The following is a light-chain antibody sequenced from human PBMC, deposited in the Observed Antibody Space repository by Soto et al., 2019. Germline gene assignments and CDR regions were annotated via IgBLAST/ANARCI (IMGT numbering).Light chain of an antibody. J-gene: IGLJ3*02. Sequence: QSALTQPPSASGSPGQSVTISCTGTSSDVGAYNYVSWYQQYPGKAPKLMIYEVSKRPSGVPDRFSGSKSGKTASLTVSGLXXXXXXXXXCTSXAGSNIWVFGGGTKVTVL. CDR3: TSXAGSNIWV. CDR2: EVS. CDR1: SSDVGAYNY. V-gene: IGLV2-8*01.